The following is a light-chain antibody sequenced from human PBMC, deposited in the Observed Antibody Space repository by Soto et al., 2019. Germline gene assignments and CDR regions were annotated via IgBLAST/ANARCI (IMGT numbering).Light chain of an antibody. J-gene: IGKJ1*01. V-gene: IGKV1-5*03. CDR3: QQYKDYWT. CDR2: ETS. Sequence: DVQMTQSPSTLSASVGDRVTITCRASQSISRWLAWYQQKPGKAPKLLIYETSSLEDGVPSRFTGSGSGTENSLTITSLQPEDFASYYCQQYKDYWTFGQGTKVDIK. CDR1: QSISRW.